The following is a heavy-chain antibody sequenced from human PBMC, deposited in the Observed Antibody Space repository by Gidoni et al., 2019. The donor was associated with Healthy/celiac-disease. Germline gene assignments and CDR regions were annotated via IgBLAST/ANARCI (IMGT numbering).Heavy chain of an antibody. CDR1: GGSLSSGGYY. CDR2: IYYSGST. CDR3: ARALAYYYDSSGYCAFDI. J-gene: IGHJ3*02. D-gene: IGHD3-22*01. Sequence: QVQLQESGPGLVKPSQTLSLTCTVSGGSLSSGGYYWSWSRQHPGKGLEWIGYIYYSGSTYYNTALKSRVTISVDTSKNQFSLKLSSVTAADTAVYYCARALAYYYDSSGYCAFDIWGQGTMVTVSS. V-gene: IGHV4-31*03.